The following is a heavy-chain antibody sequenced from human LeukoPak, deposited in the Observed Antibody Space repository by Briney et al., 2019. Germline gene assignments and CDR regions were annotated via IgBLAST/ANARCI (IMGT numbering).Heavy chain of an antibody. CDR2: ISAAGGTT. CDR3: AKDRDGGSNTRAKGFDY. CDR1: GFTFSSYA. V-gene: IGHV3-23*01. D-gene: IGHD3-16*01. Sequence: PRGSLRLSCAASGFTFSSYAMSWVRQAPGKGLEWVSGISAAGGTTFYADTVKGRFTISRDNSRSTMYLQMSSLRAEDTAVYFCAKDRDGGSNTRAKGFDYWGQGTLVTVSS. J-gene: IGHJ4*02.